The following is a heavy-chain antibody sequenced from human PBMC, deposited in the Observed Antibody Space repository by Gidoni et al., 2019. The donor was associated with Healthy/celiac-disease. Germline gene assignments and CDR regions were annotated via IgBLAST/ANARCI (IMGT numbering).Heavy chain of an antibody. D-gene: IGHD3-22*01. Sequence: EVQLVESGGGLVQPGGSLRLSCAASGFTVSSNYMSWVRQAPGKGLEWVSVIYSGGSTYYADSVKGRFTISRHNSKNTLYLQMNSLRAEDTAVYYCARDLNYYDSSGHKTWGAFDIWGQGTMVTVSS. V-gene: IGHV3-53*04. CDR3: ARDLNYYDSSGHKTWGAFDI. CDR2: IYSGGST. J-gene: IGHJ3*02. CDR1: GFTVSSNY.